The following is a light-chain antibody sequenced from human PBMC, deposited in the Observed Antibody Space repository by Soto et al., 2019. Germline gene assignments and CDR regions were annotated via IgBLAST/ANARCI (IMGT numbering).Light chain of an antibody. Sequence: QSALTQPASVSGSPGQSVTISCTGPRSDIGDSNFISWYQHSPGKAPRLLIYEVNNRPSGVSRRFSGSKAGNTASLTISGLLEDDEADYFCASFRSGTILVLGSGTKLTVL. CDR2: EVN. CDR1: RSDIGDSNF. V-gene: IGLV2-14*01. J-gene: IGLJ6*01. CDR3: ASFRSGTILV.